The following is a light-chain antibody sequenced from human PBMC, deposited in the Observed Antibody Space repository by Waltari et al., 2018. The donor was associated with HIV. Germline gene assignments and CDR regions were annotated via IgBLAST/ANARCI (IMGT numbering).Light chain of an antibody. J-gene: IGLJ2*01. CDR1: SSNIGSNA. CDR2: SIS. Sequence: QSILTQPPSASGTPGQRVTISCSGSSSNIGSNAVNWYQQLPGTAPKLLIYSISERASGVPDRFSGSKSGTSASLAISGLQSEDEADYHCAAWDDSLNGVVFGGGTKLTVL. V-gene: IGLV1-44*01. CDR3: AAWDDSLNGVV.